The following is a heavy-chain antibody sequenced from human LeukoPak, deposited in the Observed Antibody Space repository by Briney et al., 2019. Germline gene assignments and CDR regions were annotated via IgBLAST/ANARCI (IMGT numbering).Heavy chain of an antibody. CDR2: ISAYNGNT. V-gene: IGHV1-18*01. Sequence: ASVKVSCKASGYTFTSYGISWVRQAPGQGLEWMGWISAYNGNTNYAQKLQGRVTMTTDTSTSTAYMELRSLRSDDTAVYYCARTYYYGSGSYGDYFDYWGQGSLVSVSS. CDR1: GYTFTSYG. CDR3: ARTYYYGSGSYGDYFDY. D-gene: IGHD3-10*01. J-gene: IGHJ4*02.